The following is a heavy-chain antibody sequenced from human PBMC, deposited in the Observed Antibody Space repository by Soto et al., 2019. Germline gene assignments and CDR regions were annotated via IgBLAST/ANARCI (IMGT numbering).Heavy chain of an antibody. D-gene: IGHD1-26*01. CDR1: GFTFSSYG. Sequence: GGSLRLSCASSGFTFSSYGLHWVRQAPGKGLEWVAVISYDGSNKYYADSVKGRFTISRDNSKNTLYLQMNSLRAEDTAVYYCIRLSGNDAFDIWGQGTMVTVSS. J-gene: IGHJ3*02. CDR3: IRLSGNDAFDI. CDR2: ISYDGSNK. V-gene: IGHV3-30*03.